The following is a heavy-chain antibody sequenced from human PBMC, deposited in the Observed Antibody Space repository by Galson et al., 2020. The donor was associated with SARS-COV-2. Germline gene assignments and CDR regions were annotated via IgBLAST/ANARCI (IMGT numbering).Heavy chain of an antibody. J-gene: IGHJ2*01. Sequence: SETLSLTCAVSGVSISTTNYWSWIRQAPGKGLEWLGSVYPSGSTYYNPSLKSRVTISLDTSKNQFSLRLTSETAADTALYDCARQGVTMICRLTVPGWFFDLGGRGTLVTVSS. CDR1: GVSISTTNY. D-gene: IGHD2-2*01. CDR2: VYPSGST. CDR3: ARQGVTMICRLTVPGWFFDL. V-gene: IGHV4-38-2*01.